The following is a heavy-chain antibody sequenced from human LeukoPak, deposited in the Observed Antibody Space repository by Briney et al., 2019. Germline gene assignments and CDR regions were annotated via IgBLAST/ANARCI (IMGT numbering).Heavy chain of an antibody. V-gene: IGHV4-4*01. D-gene: IGHD3-3*01. CDR3: ARESDFGVFDI. CDR1: GFTFSSYW. J-gene: IGHJ3*02. Sequence: GSLRLSCAASGFTFSSYWMSWVRQPPGKGLEWIGEIYHSGSTNYNPSLKSRVTISVDKSKNQISLKLSSVTAADTAVYSCARESDFGVFDIWGQGTMVTVSS. CDR2: IYHSGST.